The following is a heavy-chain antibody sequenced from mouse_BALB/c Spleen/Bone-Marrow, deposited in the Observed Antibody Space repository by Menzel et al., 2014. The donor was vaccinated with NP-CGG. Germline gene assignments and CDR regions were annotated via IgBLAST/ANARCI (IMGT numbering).Heavy chain of an antibody. V-gene: IGHV5-6-5*01. J-gene: IGHJ3*02. D-gene: IGHD1-1*01. Sequence: LEESGGRLVTPGGTLILTCTVSGIDLGSKAIKWVRQAPGKGLEWIGIIGTKNLPYYATWAKGRFTISKTSTTVDLRVTSPTTEDTATYFCATYISTSGAFDLWGQGTLVTVS. CDR1: GIDLGSKA. CDR2: IGTKNLP. CDR3: ATYISTSGAFDL.